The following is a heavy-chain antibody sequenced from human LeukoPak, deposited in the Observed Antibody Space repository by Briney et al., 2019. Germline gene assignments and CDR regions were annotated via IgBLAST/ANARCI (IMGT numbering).Heavy chain of an antibody. CDR1: GGSISSYY. V-gene: IGHV4-4*07. J-gene: IGHJ4*02. CDR3: ARDHYYYDSSGYYLLDH. Sequence: SETLSLTCTVSGGSISSYYWSWIRQPAGKGLEWIGRIYSSGDTYYNPSLKSRVTMSVDTSKNHFSLKVTSVTAADTAVYYCARDHYYYDSSGYYLLDHWGQGILVTVSS. D-gene: IGHD3-22*01. CDR2: IYSSGDT.